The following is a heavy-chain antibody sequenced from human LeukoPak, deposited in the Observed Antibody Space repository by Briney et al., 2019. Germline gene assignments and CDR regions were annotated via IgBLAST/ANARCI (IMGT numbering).Heavy chain of an antibody. Sequence: SETLSLTCAVYGGSFSGYYWSWIRQPPGKGLEWIGEINHSGSTNYNPSLKSRVTISVDTSKNQFSLKLSSVTAADTAVYYCARGSGIVGATIYYYGMDVWGQGTTVTVSS. D-gene: IGHD1-26*01. CDR2: INHSGST. V-gene: IGHV4-34*01. J-gene: IGHJ6*02. CDR1: GGSFSGYY. CDR3: ARGSGIVGATIYYYGMDV.